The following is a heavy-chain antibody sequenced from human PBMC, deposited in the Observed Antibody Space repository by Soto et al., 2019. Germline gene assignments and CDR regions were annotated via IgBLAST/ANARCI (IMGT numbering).Heavy chain of an antibody. D-gene: IGHD6-19*01. Sequence: HPGGSLRLSCAASGFTVSSNYMSWVRQAPGKXLEWVSVIYSGGSTYYADSVKGRFTISRDNSKNTLYLQMNSLRAEDTAVYYCARDTTLKVAGTLDYYYYYGMDVWGQGTTVTVSS. CDR3: ARDTTLKVAGTLDYYYYYGMDV. V-gene: IGHV3-53*01. J-gene: IGHJ6*02. CDR1: GFTVSSNY. CDR2: IYSGGST.